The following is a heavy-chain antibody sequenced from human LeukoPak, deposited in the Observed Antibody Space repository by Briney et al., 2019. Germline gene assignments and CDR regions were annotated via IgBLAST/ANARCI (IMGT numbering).Heavy chain of an antibody. CDR3: ARTSRGYSYGRNFHY. CDR2: IYPGDSDT. J-gene: IGHJ4*02. Sequence: GESLKISCKGSGYSFTSYWIGWVRQMPGKGLEWMGIIYPGDSDTRYSPSFQGQVTISADKSISTAYLQWSSLKASDTAMYYCARTSRGYSYGRNFHYWGQGTLVSVSS. CDR1: GYSFTSYW. D-gene: IGHD5-18*01. V-gene: IGHV5-51*01.